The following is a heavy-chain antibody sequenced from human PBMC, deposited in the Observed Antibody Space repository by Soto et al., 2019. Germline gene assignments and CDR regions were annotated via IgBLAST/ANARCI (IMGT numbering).Heavy chain of an antibody. Sequence: SETLCLPCSVAEESSNSVKYYCGWIRQPPGKGLEWIGSIYYRGNAYYNPSLQTRVTISLDKSRSQFSLKLNSVTAADSAVYFCARLEGLPTISSFFAFWGPGALVPVSS. V-gene: IGHV4-39*01. CDR1: EESSNSVKYY. CDR3: ARLEGLPTISSFFAF. J-gene: IGHJ4*02. CDR2: IYYRGNA. D-gene: IGHD6-6*01.